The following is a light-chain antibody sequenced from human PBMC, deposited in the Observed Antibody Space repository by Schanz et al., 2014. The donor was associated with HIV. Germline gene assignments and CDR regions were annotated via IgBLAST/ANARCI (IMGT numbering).Light chain of an antibody. Sequence: DIVMTQSPDSLAVSLGERATINCKSRQSVNKNYLAWYQQKPGQPPKLLIYWASTRESGVPDRFSGSGSGTDFTLTISSLQAEDVAVYYCQQYYSSPLTFGGGTKVEIK. J-gene: IGKJ4*01. CDR1: QSVNKNY. CDR3: QQYYSSPLT. V-gene: IGKV4-1*01. CDR2: WAS.